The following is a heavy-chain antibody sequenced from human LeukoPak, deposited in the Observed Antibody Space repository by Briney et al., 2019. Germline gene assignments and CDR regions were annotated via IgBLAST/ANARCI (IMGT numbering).Heavy chain of an antibody. V-gene: IGHV1-18*01. Sequence: ASVKVSCKASGYTFTSYGISWVRQAPGQGLEWMGWISAYNGNTNYAQKLQGRVTMTTDTSTSTAYMELRSLRSDDTAVYSCARECEGGCSRGVNYWGQGTLVTVSS. CDR3: ARECEGGCSRGVNY. CDR2: ISAYNGNT. J-gene: IGHJ4*02. CDR1: GYTFTSYG. D-gene: IGHD2-2*01.